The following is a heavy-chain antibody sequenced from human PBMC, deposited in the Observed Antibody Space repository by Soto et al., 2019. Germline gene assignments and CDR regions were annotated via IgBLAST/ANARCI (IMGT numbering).Heavy chain of an antibody. V-gene: IGHV3-48*02. J-gene: IGHJ6*02. D-gene: IGHD1-7*01. CDR3: ARVRGQNYMDV. CDR2: ISSSTATI. CDR1: GFSFRIYS. Sequence: GGSLRLSCAASGFSFRIYSMIWVGQAPGKGLEWVAFISSSTATIYYADSVKGRFTISSDNAKSSLFLQMNSLRDEDTAVYYRARVRGQNYMDVWGQGTTVTVSS.